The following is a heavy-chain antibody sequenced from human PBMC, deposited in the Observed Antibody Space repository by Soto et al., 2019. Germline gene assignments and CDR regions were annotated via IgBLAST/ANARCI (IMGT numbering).Heavy chain of an antibody. CDR3: ARDSGPRGYDAFDI. V-gene: IGHV3-7*04. J-gene: IGHJ3*02. CDR1: GFTFSNYW. D-gene: IGHD2-8*02. CDR2: IKQEESEN. Sequence: PGGSLRLSCAASGFTFSNYWMTWVRQAPGKGLEWVANIKQEESENFYVESMKGQFTISRDNAKNSLFLQMNSLRAEDTAVYYCARDSGPRGYDAFDIWGQGT.